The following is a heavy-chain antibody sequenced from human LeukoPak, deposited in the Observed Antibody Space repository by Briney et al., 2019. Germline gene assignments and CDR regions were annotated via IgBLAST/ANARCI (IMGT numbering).Heavy chain of an antibody. D-gene: IGHD4-11*01. Sequence: ASVKVSCKVSGYTFTSYGISWVRQAPGQGLEWMGWISAYNGNTNYAQKLQGRVTMTTDTSTSTAYMELRSLRSDDTAVYYRARSTVTASPTGYSYYMDVWGKGTTVTVSS. CDR3: ARSTVTASPTGYSYYMDV. CDR2: ISAYNGNT. CDR1: GYTFTSYG. J-gene: IGHJ6*03. V-gene: IGHV1-18*01.